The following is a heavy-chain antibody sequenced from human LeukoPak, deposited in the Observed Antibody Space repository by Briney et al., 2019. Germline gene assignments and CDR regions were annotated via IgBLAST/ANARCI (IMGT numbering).Heavy chain of an antibody. Sequence: GGSLRLSCAASGFTFSSYAMTWVRQAPGKGLECVSAISGSGADTYYADSVKGRFTISRDNSKNTLYLQMNSLRAEDTAVYYCARDRGYCSSTSCYQDYWGQGTLVTVSS. V-gene: IGHV3-23*01. D-gene: IGHD2-2*01. CDR3: ARDRGYCSSTSCYQDY. CDR1: GFTFSSYA. CDR2: ISGSGADT. J-gene: IGHJ4*02.